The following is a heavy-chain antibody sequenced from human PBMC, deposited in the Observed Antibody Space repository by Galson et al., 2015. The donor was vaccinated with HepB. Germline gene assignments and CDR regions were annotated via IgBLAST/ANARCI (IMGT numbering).Heavy chain of an antibody. Sequence: SLRLSCAASGFTVSSNYMSWVRQAPGKGLEWVSVIYSGGSTYYADSVKGRFTISRDNSKNTLYLQMNSLRAEDTAVYYCATRWGGSYGATIDYWGQGALVTVSS. V-gene: IGHV3-66*01. CDR2: IYSGGST. CDR1: GFTVSSNY. CDR3: ATRWGGSYGATIDY. J-gene: IGHJ4*02. D-gene: IGHD1-26*01.